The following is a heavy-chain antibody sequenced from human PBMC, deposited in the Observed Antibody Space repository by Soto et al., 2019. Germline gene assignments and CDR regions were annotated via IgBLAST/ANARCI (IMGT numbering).Heavy chain of an antibody. CDR3: TRALYDGDRYYNDY. D-gene: IGHD3-22*01. CDR2: SRNEAKSYAT. J-gene: IGHJ4*02. CDR1: GFTFSDHY. V-gene: IGHV3-72*01. Sequence: PGGSLRLSCAASGFTFSDHYMDWVRQAPGKGPEWVARSRNEAKSYATEYAASVKGRFTISRDDSEKSLFLQMNSLKTEDTAVNFCTRALYDGDRYYNDYWGQGTLVTVSS.